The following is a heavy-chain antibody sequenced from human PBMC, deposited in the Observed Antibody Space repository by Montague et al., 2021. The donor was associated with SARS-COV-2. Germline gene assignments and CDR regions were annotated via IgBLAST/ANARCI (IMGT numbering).Heavy chain of an antibody. D-gene: IGHD6-25*01. J-gene: IGHJ3*02. V-gene: IGHV3-53*05. Sequence: SLRLSCAAPGFTVSSNYMSWVRQAPGKGLKWVSVIYSGGSTYYADSVKGRFTISRDNSKNTLYLQMNSLRAEDTAVYYCARGGGRDAFDIWGQGTMVTVSS. CDR3: ARGGGRDAFDI. CDR1: GFTVSSNY. CDR2: IYSGGST.